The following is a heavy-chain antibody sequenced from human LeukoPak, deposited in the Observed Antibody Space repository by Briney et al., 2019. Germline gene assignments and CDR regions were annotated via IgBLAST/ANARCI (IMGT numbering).Heavy chain of an antibody. J-gene: IGHJ6*02. V-gene: IGHV3-23*01. Sequence: GGSLRLSCAASGFTFSSYAMSWVRQAPGKGLEWVSAISGSGGNTYYADSVKGRFAISRDNSENTLYLQMNSLRAEDTAVYYCAKDRYGYYGMDVWGQGTTVTVSS. D-gene: IGHD4-17*01. CDR2: ISGSGGNT. CDR1: GFTFSSYA. CDR3: AKDRYGYYGMDV.